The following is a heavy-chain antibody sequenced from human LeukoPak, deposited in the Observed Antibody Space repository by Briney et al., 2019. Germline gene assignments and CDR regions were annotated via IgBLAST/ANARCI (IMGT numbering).Heavy chain of an antibody. J-gene: IGHJ4*02. CDR3: AILLSLSYYYDSTWEAFDY. CDR1: GCTFSSYG. D-gene: IGHD3-22*01. V-gene: IGHV3-30*03. Sequence: GGSLRLSCAASGCTFSSYGTHWVRQAPGKGLEWVAVISYDGSNKYYADSVKGRFTISRDNSKNTLYLQMNSLRAEDTAVYYCAILLSLSYYYDSTWEAFDYWGQGTLVTVSS. CDR2: ISYDGSNK.